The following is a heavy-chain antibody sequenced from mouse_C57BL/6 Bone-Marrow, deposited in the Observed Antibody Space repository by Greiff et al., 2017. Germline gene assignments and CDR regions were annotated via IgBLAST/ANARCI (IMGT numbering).Heavy chain of an antibody. CDR2: ISDGGSYT. V-gene: IGHV5-4*03. Sequence: EVKLVESGGGLVKPGGSLKLSCAASGFTFSSYAMSWVRQTPEKRLEWVATISDGGSYTYYPDNVKGRFTISRDNAKNNLYLQMSHLKSEDTAMYYCARYYYGSMCAYWGQGTLVTVAA. D-gene: IGHD1-1*01. CDR1: GFTFSSYA. J-gene: IGHJ3*01. CDR3: ARYYYGSMCAY.